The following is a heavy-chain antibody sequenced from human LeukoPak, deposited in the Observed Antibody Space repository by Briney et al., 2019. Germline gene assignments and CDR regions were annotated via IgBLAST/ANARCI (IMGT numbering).Heavy chain of an antibody. CDR3: ARDLRSNYEPYFDY. D-gene: IGHD4-11*01. V-gene: IGHV4-38-2*02. CDR1: DYSISSGYY. CDR2: IYHSGTT. J-gene: IGHJ4*02. Sequence: SETLSLTCAVSDYSISSGYYWGWIRQPPGKGLEWIGSIYHSGTTYYNPSLKSRVTISVDTSKNQFSLKLSSVTAAGTAVYYCARDLRSNYEPYFDYWGQGTLVTVSS.